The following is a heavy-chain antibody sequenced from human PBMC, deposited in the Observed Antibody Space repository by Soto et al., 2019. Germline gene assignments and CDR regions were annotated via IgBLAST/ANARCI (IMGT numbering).Heavy chain of an antibody. Sequence: GSLRLSCVASGFTVSHNYMSWVRQAPGKGLEWVSFIYNGGSTYYSDSVKGRFTVSRDSSKNTLYLQMNSLTAEDTAVYYCAKSIYGSGTFYTEGYFDYWGQGT. CDR3: AKSIYGSGTFYTEGYFDY. J-gene: IGHJ4*02. D-gene: IGHD3-10*01. CDR2: IYNGGST. CDR1: GFTVSHNY. V-gene: IGHV3-66*01.